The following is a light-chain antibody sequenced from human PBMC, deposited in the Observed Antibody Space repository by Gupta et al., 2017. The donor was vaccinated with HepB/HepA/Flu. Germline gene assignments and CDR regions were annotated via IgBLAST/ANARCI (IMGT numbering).Light chain of an antibody. CDR3: QQDDSNPQT. V-gene: IGKV4-1*01. J-gene: IGKJ1*01. Sequence: DIVMTQSPDSLAVSLGERATINCKSDQTVLYSSNNKNYLAWYQQKPGQPPKLLIYWASTRESGVPDRFSGSGSGTDFTLTISSLQAEDVAVYYCQQDDSNPQTFGQGTKVEIK. CDR2: WAS. CDR1: QTVLYSSNNKNY.